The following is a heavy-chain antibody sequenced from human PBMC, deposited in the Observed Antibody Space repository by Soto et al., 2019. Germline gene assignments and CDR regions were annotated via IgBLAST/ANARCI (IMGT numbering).Heavy chain of an antibody. V-gene: IGHV3-30*03. CDR2: ISDDGSQK. CDR3: ARSPLRGTMAGWGWFDP. CDR1: GFTFRTYG. Sequence: GGSLRLSCAASGFTFRTYGMHWVRQAPGKGLEWVAFISDDGSQKYYGDSVKGRFTISRDNSKNTLSLRMISLRTEDTSVYYCARSPLRGTMAGWGWFDPWGQGTLVTVSS. J-gene: IGHJ5*02. D-gene: IGHD3-3*01.